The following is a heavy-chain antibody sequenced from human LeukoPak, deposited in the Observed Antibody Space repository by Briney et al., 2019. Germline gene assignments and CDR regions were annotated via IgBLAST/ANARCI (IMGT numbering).Heavy chain of an antibody. V-gene: IGHV3-30-3*01. Sequence: GGSLRLSCAASGFTFSSYAMHWVRQAPGKGLEWVAVISYDGSNKYYADSVRGRFTISRDNSKNTLYLQMNSLRAEDTAVYYCARDSGSYPPYYFDYWGQGTLVTVSS. CDR1: GFTFSSYA. J-gene: IGHJ4*02. D-gene: IGHD1-26*01. CDR2: ISYDGSNK. CDR3: ARDSGSYPPYYFDY.